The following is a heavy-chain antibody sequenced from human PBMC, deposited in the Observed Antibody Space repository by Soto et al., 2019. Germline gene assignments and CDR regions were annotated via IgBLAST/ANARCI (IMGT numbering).Heavy chain of an antibody. D-gene: IGHD2-21*01. CDR3: ASARHIGP. J-gene: IGHJ5*02. Sequence: LRLSCAASGFTFSNYWMSWVRQAPGKGLEWVANIKQDGSESNYADSVKGRFTISRDNAENSLYLQMTSLRAEDTAVYYCASARHIGPWGKGTLVTVSS. CDR2: IKQDGSES. V-gene: IGHV3-7*01. CDR1: GFTFSNYW.